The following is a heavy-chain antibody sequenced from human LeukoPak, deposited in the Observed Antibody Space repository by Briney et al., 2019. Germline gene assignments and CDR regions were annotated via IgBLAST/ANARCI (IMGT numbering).Heavy chain of an antibody. CDR2: INHSGST. Sequence: SETLSLTCAVYGGSFSGYYWSWIRQPPGKGLEWIGEINHSGSTNYNPSLKSRVTISVDTSKNQFSLKLSSVTAADTAVYYCARAQAGYGMDVWGQGTTVTVSS. J-gene: IGHJ6*02. V-gene: IGHV4-34*01. CDR3: ARAQAGYGMDV. CDR1: GGSFSGYY.